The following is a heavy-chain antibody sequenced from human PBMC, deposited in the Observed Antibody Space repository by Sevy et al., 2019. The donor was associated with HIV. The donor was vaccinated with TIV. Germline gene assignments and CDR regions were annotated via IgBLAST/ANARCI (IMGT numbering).Heavy chain of an antibody. CDR1: GFSFSTYG. Sequence: GGSLRLSCEASGFSFSTYGMHWVRQAPGKGLEWVAVISYDASNTYYADSVKGRVNISRDNSKNTLYLQMESLRAEDTAVYYCAKSAPAVAATYLTDHWGQGTLVTVSS. CDR2: ISYDASNT. J-gene: IGHJ5*02. V-gene: IGHV3-30*18. CDR3: AKSAPAVAATYLTDH. D-gene: IGHD6-19*01.